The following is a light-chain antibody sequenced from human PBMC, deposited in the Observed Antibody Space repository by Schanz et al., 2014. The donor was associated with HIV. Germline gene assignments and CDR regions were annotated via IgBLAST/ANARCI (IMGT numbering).Light chain of an antibody. J-gene: IGKJ3*01. V-gene: IGKV3-20*01. Sequence: EIVLTQSPVTLSLSPGERATLSCRASQSISTYLAWYQQRPGQSPRLLIYGASNRASGIPPRFSGSGSGTDFSLTIRRLEPEDFAVYYCHHYGGSFGPGTKVDIK. CDR3: HHYGGS. CDR2: GAS. CDR1: QSISTY.